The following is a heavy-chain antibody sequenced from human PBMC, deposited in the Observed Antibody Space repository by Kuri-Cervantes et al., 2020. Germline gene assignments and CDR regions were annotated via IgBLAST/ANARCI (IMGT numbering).Heavy chain of an antibody. D-gene: IGHD3-10*01. V-gene: IGHV4-34*01. CDR3: ARVGIGLIRGRYYFDS. CDR1: GGSFSGYY. Sequence: SETLSLTCAVYGGSFSGYYWSWIRQPPGKGLEWIGEINHSGSTNYNASLKSRVTISVDTSKNQFYLKLRSVTAADTAVYCCARVGIGLIRGRYYFDSWGQGTLVTVSS. J-gene: IGHJ4*02. CDR2: INHSGST.